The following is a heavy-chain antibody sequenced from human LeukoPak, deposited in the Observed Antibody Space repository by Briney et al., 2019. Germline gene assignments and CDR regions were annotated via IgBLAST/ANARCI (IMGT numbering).Heavy chain of an antibody. D-gene: IGHD1-26*01. CDR3: AGEYSWGYGMDV. V-gene: IGHV4-38-2*02. CDR2: IYHSGST. CDR1: GYSISSGYY. J-gene: IGHJ6*02. Sequence: SETLSLTCTVSGYSISSGYYWGWIRQPPGKGLEWIGSIYHSGSTYYNPSLKSRVTISVDTSKNQFSLKLSSVTAADTAVYYCAGEYSWGYGMDVWGQGTTVTVSS.